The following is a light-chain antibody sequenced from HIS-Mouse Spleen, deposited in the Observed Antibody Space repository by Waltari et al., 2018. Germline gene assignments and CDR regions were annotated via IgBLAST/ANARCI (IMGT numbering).Light chain of an antibody. CDR3: QVWDSSSDHVV. Sequence: SYVLTQPPSVSVAPGKTARITCGGNNIGSKSVHWHQQKPGQDRLLAVNKDSDRPSGIPERFSGSNSGNTATLTISRVEAGDEADYYCQVWDSSSDHVVFGGGTKLTVL. CDR1: NIGSKS. CDR2: KDS. J-gene: IGLJ2*01. V-gene: IGLV3-21*03.